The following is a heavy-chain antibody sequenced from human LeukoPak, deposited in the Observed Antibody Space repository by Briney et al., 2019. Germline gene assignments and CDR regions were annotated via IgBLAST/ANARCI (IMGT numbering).Heavy chain of an antibody. CDR3: ARARDGHINNWFDP. D-gene: IGHD5-24*01. Sequence: PSETLSLTCTVSGGSINSYYWNWLRQPPGKGLEWIGYIYYSGSTNYNPSLKSRVTISVDTSKNQFSLKMSSVTAADTAVYYCARARDGHINNWFDPWGQGTLVTVSS. J-gene: IGHJ5*02. CDR2: IYYSGST. V-gene: IGHV4-59*01. CDR1: GGSINSYY.